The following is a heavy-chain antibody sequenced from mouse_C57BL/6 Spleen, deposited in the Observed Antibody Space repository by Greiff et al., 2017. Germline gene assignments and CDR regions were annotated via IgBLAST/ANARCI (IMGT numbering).Heavy chain of an antibody. CDR1: GFTFSDYG. CDR2: ISSGSSTI. Sequence: EVKLVESGGGLVKPGGSLKLSCAASGFTFSDYGLHWVRQAPEKGLEWVAYISSGSSTIYYADTVKGRFTISRDNAKNTLFLQMTSLRSEDTAMYYCARADYGNYFDYWGQGTTLTVSS. J-gene: IGHJ2*01. D-gene: IGHD2-1*01. V-gene: IGHV5-17*01. CDR3: ARADYGNYFDY.